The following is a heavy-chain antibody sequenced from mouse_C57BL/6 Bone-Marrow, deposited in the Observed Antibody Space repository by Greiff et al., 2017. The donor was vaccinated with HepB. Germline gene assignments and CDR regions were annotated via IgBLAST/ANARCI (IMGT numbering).Heavy chain of an antibody. V-gene: IGHV1-9*01. CDR3: ARELLLRYPWFAY. J-gene: IGHJ3*01. CDR1: GYTFTGYW. D-gene: IGHD1-1*01. CDR2: ILPGSGST. Sequence: QVQLQQSGAELMKPGASVKLSCKATGYTFTGYWIEWVKQRPGHGLEWIGEILPGSGSTNSNEKFKGKATFTADTSSNTAYMQLSSLTTEDSAIYYCARELLLRYPWFAYWGQGTLVTVSA.